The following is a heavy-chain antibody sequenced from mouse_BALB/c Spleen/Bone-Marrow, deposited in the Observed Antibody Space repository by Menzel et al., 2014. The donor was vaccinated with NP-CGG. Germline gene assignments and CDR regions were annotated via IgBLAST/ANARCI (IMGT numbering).Heavy chain of an antibody. D-gene: IGHD2-14*01. J-gene: IGHJ1*01. CDR3: ARKVRRYFDV. Sequence: EVQLQQSGAELVKPGASVKISCKASGYTFTDYNMDWVKQSHGKSLEWIGDINPNYNTTNYNQRFKGKATLTVDKSSNTAYMEPRSLTSEDTAVYYCARKVRRYFDVWGAGTTVTVSS. V-gene: IGHV1-18*01. CDR2: INPNYNTT. CDR1: GYTFTDYN.